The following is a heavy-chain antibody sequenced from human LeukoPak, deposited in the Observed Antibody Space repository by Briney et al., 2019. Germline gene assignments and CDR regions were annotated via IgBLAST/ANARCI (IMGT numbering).Heavy chain of an antibody. D-gene: IGHD4-17*01. V-gene: IGHV3-48*03. J-gene: IGHJ5*02. CDR3: AKLPYGDYNHH. CDR1: GITFSNYE. CDR2: INPGGSNR. Sequence: PGGSLRLSCAASGITFSNYEMNWVRQAPGKGLEWVSYINPGGSNRFYAGSVKGRFAISRDDAKKSVYLQMNSLRGEDTAVYYCAKLPYGDYNHHWGQGTLVTVSS.